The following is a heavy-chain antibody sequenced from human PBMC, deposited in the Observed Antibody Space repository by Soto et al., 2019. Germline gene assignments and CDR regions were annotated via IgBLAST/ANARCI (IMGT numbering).Heavy chain of an antibody. Sequence: PGLSLRSSCKRAGKRCTTHWSGSVRPLPGKGLEWMGLIYPGDSHFSYGPPFQGQVTISIGRPPTTAYLQWSSLKASDTSFYFFASLRLSCSVSSFWGQGTLVTVSS. CDR1: GKRCTTHW. D-gene: IGHD2-15*01. CDR2: IYPGDSHF. CDR3: ASLRLSCSVSSF. V-gene: IGHV5-51*01. J-gene: IGHJ4*02.